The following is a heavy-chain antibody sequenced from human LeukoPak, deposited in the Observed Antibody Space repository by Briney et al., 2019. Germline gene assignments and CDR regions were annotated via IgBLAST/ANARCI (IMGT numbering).Heavy chain of an antibody. CDR1: GGSISSSSYY. Sequence: SETLSLTCTVSGGSISSSSYYWGWIRQPPGKGLEWIGSIYYSGSTYYNPSLKSRVTISVDTSKNQFSLKLSSMTAADTAVYYCAALGGPGIAAAGIDYWGQGTLVTVSS. CDR3: AALGGPGIAAAGIDY. CDR2: IYYSGST. D-gene: IGHD6-13*01. J-gene: IGHJ4*02. V-gene: IGHV4-39*01.